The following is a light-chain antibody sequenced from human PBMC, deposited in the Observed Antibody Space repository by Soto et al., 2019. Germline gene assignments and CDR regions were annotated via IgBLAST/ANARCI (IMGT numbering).Light chain of an antibody. J-gene: IGKJ4*01. Sequence: EIWMTQSPATLSVSPGERVTLSCRASQSVSSNLAWYQQKPGQAPRLLIYDASNRATGIPARFSGSGSGTDFTLTISSLEPEDFAVYYCQQRSNWPLTFGGGTKVDIK. CDR1: QSVSSN. V-gene: IGKV3-11*01. CDR3: QQRSNWPLT. CDR2: DAS.